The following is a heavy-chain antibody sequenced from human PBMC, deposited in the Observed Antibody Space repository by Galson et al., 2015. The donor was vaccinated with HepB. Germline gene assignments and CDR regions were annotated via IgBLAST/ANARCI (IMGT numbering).Heavy chain of an antibody. CDR2: IYYSGST. V-gene: IGHV4-39*01. CDR3: ARLGLQDAFDI. D-gene: IGHD5-24*01. J-gene: IGHJ3*02. Sequence: PPGKGLEWIGSIYYSGSTYYNPSLKSRVTISVDTSKNQFSLKLSSVTAADTAVYYCARLGLQDAFDIWGQGTMVTVSS.